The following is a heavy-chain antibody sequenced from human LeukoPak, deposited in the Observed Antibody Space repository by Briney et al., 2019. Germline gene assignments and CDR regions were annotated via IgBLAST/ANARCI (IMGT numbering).Heavy chain of an antibody. Sequence: GGSLRLSCAASGFTFSGSAMHWVRQASGKGLEWVGRIRSKANSYATAYAASVKGRFTISRDDSKNTAYLQMNSLKTEDTAVYYCTTKDYGSGSYHDYWGQGTLVTVSS. V-gene: IGHV3-73*01. D-gene: IGHD3-10*01. CDR2: IRSKANSYAT. CDR1: GFTFSGSA. CDR3: TTKDYGSGSYHDY. J-gene: IGHJ4*02.